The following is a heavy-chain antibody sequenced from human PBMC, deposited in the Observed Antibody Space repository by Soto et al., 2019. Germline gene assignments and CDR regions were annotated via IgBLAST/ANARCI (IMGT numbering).Heavy chain of an antibody. CDR2: IDPSDSYT. V-gene: IGHV5-10-1*01. CDR3: ARLYGGNSGMDV. D-gene: IGHD4-17*01. CDR1: GCSFTSYW. J-gene: IGHJ6*02. Sequence: PGESLKISCKGSGCSFTSYWVTWVRQMPGKGLEWMGRIDPSDSYTNYNPPFQGHVTISVDKSISTAYLQWSSLKASDTAMYYCARLYGGNSGMDVWGQGTTVTVSS.